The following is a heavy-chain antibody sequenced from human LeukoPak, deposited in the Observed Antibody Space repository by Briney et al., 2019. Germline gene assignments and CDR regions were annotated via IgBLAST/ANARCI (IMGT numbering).Heavy chain of an antibody. V-gene: IGHV1-18*01. D-gene: IGHD1-1*01. CDR3: ARDNDKVVDH. Sequence: ASVKVSCKTSGYTFSNYGISWVRQAPGQGLEWMGWIAAYNGNGLYAQRFQGRITLTTDTSTSTSYMELRSLEYDDTAIYYCARDNDKVVDHWGQGTLVTVSS. CDR1: GYTFSNYG. J-gene: IGHJ4*01. CDR2: IAAYNGNG.